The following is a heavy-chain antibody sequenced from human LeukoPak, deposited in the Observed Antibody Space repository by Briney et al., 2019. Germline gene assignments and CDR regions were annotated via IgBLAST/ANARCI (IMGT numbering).Heavy chain of an antibody. J-gene: IGHJ4*02. V-gene: IGHV1-18*01. Sequence: ASVKVSCKASGYTFTSYGISWVRQAPGQGLEWMGWISAYNGNTNYAQKVQGRVTMTTETPTTTAYMELRSLRSDDTAMYYCARDSYDGSGSPDYWGQGTLVTVSS. CDR2: ISAYNGNT. CDR3: ARDSYDGSGSPDY. CDR1: GYTFTSYG. D-gene: IGHD3-10*01.